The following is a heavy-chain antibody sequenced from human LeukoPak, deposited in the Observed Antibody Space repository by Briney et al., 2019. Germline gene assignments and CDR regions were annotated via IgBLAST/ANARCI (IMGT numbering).Heavy chain of an antibody. J-gene: IGHJ3*02. CDR1: GGSISSYY. CDR2: IYYSGST. D-gene: IGHD5-12*01. Sequence: PSETLSLTCTVSGGSISSYYWGWIRQPPGKGLEWIGSIYYSGSTYYNPSLKSRVTISVDTSKNQFSLKLSSVTAADTAVYYCARRVATIRAFDIWGQGTMVTVSS. V-gene: IGHV4-39*01. CDR3: ARRVATIRAFDI.